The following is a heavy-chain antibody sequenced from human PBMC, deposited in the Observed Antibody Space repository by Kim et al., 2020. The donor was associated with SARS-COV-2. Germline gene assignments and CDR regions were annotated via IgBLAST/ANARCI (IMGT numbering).Heavy chain of an antibody. J-gene: IGHJ5*02. V-gene: IGHV3-11*05. Sequence: VKGRFTISRDNTKNSLYLQMNSLRAEDTAVYYCARDALYSSSWYVDGFDPWGQGTLVTVSS. D-gene: IGHD6-13*01. CDR3: ARDALYSSSWYVDGFDP.